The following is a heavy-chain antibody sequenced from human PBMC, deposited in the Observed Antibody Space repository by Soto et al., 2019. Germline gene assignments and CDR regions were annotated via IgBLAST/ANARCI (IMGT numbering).Heavy chain of an antibody. J-gene: IGHJ4*02. D-gene: IGHD3-22*01. CDR1: GFTFSSYW. Sequence: EVHLVESGGGLVQPGGSQRLSCAASGFTFSSYWMHWVRQAPGKGLVWVSRINRDGSSASYVDSVKGRFTVSRDNAKNTLYLQMNSLRAEDTAVYYCARIGQIAGLGHWGQGALVTVSS. CDR2: INRDGSSA. CDR3: ARIGQIAGLGH. V-gene: IGHV3-74*01.